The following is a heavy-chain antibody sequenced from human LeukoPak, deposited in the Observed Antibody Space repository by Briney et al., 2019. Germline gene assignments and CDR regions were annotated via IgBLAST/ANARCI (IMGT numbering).Heavy chain of an antibody. J-gene: IGHJ4*02. CDR1: GYTFTGYY. Sequence: GASVKVSCKASGYTFTGYYMHWVRQAPGQGLEWMGWINPNSGGTNYAQKFQGRVTMTRDTSISTAYTELSRLRSDDTAVYYCARGRSSSWYFLDYWGQGTLVTVSS. V-gene: IGHV1-2*02. CDR3: ARGRSSSWYFLDY. CDR2: INPNSGGT. D-gene: IGHD6-13*01.